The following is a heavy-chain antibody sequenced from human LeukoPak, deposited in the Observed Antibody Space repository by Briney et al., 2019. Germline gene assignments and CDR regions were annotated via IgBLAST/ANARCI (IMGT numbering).Heavy chain of an antibody. CDR3: AKVHYYDSSGPMGY. CDR1: GFTFSSYA. J-gene: IGHJ4*02. CDR2: ISGSGGST. D-gene: IGHD3-22*01. Sequence: GASLRLSCAASGFTFSSYAMSWVRQAPGKGLEWASAISGSGGSTYYADSVKGRFTISRDNSKNTLYLQMNSLRAEDTAVYYCAKVHYYDSSGPMGYWGQGTLVTVSS. V-gene: IGHV3-23*01.